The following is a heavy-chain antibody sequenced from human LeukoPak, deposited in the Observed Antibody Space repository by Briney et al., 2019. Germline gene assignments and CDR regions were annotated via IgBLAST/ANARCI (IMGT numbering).Heavy chain of an antibody. CDR1: GGSFSGYY. CDR3: ARVARCTSCFDVDY. CDR2: INHSGNT. J-gene: IGHJ4*02. V-gene: IGHV4-34*01. Sequence: SETLSLTCAVYGGSFSGYYWSWIRQPPGKGLEWIGEINHSGNTNSNPSLKSRVTMSVDTSKNQFSLTLSSVTAADTAVYYCARVARCTSCFDVDYWGQGTLVTVSS. D-gene: IGHD2-2*01.